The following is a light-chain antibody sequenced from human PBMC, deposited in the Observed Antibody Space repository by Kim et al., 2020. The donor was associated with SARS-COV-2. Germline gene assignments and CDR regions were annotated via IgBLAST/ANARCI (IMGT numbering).Light chain of an antibody. CDR3: QQYHNWPLT. J-gene: IGKJ1*01. CDR1: QSVSSN. CDR2: GAS. Sequence: EIVMTQSPATLSVSPGERATLSCRASQSVSSNLAWYQQKPGQAPRLLISGASTRATGIPARFSGSRSGTEFTLTISSLQSEDFAVYYCQQYHNWPLTFGQGTKVDIK. V-gene: IGKV3-15*01.